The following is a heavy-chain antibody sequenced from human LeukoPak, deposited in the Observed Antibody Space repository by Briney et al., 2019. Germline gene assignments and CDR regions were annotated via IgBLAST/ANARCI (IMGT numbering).Heavy chain of an antibody. Sequence: GGSLRLSCAASGFTFDDYAMHWVRQAPGKGLAWVSGISWNSGSIGYADSVKGRFTISRDNAKNSLYLQMNSLRAEDTALYYCAKGVRITMVRGAFDIWGQGTMVTVSS. D-gene: IGHD3-10*01. J-gene: IGHJ3*02. CDR3: AKGVRITMVRGAFDI. V-gene: IGHV3-9*01. CDR2: ISWNSGSI. CDR1: GFTFDDYA.